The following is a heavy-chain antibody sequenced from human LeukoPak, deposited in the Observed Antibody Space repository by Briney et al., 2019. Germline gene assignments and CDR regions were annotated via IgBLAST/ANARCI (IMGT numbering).Heavy chain of an antibody. CDR3: ATGRGVILTYLEY. V-gene: IGHV4-4*07. CDR2: IYTSGST. CDR1: GGSVSTYY. D-gene: IGHD3-10*01. Sequence: SETLSLTCTVSGGSVSTYYWSWIRQPAGKGLEWIGRIYTSGSTNYNPSLKSRVTISVDTSKNQFSLKVNSVTAADTAVYYCATGRGVILTYLEYWGQGTLVTVSS. J-gene: IGHJ4*02.